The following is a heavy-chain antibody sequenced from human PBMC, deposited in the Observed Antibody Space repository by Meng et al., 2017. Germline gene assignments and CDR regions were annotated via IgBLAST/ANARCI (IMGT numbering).Heavy chain of an antibody. J-gene: IGHJ4*02. Sequence: GLVQRWGAGLWKPSETLSLTCAVYGGSFSGYYWSWIRQPPGKGLEWIGEINHSGSTNYNPSLKSRVTISVDTSKNQFSLKLSSVTAADTAVYYCARDTVEAYCGGDCCPLGYWGQGTLVTVSS. CDR2: INHSGST. CDR1: GGSFSGYY. D-gene: IGHD2-21*02. CDR3: ARDTVEAYCGGDCCPLGY. V-gene: IGHV4-34*01.